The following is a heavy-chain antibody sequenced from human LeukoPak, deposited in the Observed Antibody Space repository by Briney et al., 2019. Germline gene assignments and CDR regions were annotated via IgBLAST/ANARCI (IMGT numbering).Heavy chain of an antibody. D-gene: IGHD3-16*02. V-gene: IGHV3-15*01. CDR1: GFHFHDAW. CDR3: SKDLPLTGGGVIFY. J-gene: IGHJ4*02. CDR2: FKSKASGGTA. Sequence: GSLGLPWAAPGFHFHDAWMTWVRQVPGKGLEWVGHFKSKASGGTADYGAPVKDRFSISRDDSKNTVYLQMSSLRTEDTAVYYCSKDLPLTGGGVIFYWGQGTLVTVSS.